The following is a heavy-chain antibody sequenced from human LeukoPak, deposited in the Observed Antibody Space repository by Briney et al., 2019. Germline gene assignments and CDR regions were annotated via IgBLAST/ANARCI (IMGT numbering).Heavy chain of an antibody. CDR2: IYYSGST. D-gene: IGHD4-23*01. CDR3: ARGDSTVTPKYFQY. CDR1: GGSISSYY. V-gene: IGHV4-59*01. Sequence: SETLSLTCTVSGGSISSYYWTWIRQPPGKGLEWIGYIYYSGSTNYNPSLKSRVTISIDTSKNQFSLKLSSVTAADTAVYYCARGDSTVTPKYFQYWGQGTLVTVSS. J-gene: IGHJ1*01.